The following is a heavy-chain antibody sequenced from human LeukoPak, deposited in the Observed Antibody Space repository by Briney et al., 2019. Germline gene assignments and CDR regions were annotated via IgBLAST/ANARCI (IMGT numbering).Heavy chain of an antibody. Sequence: GASVKVSCKASGYTFTGYYMHWVRQAPGQGLEWMGWINPNSGDTNYAQKFQGGVTMTRDTSISTAYTELSRLRSDDTAVYYCARGVTGIYYYYYMDVWGKGTTVTVSS. CDR3: ARGVTGIYYYYYMDV. V-gene: IGHV1-2*02. CDR2: INPNSGDT. CDR1: GYTFTGYY. J-gene: IGHJ6*03. D-gene: IGHD3-10*01.